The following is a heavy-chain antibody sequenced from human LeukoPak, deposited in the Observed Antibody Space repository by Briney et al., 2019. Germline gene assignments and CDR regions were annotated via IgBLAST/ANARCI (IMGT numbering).Heavy chain of an antibody. V-gene: IGHV3-64D*06. D-gene: IGHD6-19*01. CDR1: GFTFSSYA. CDR2: ISSNGGNT. J-gene: IGHJ4*02. CDR3: VKDHGYSSGWYVRGFDY. Sequence: GGSLRLSCLASGFTFSSYAMHWVRQAPGKGPEYVAAISSNGGNTNYADPVKGRFTISRDNSKNTLYLQMSSLRIEDTAVYYCVKDHGYSSGWYVRGFDYWGQGTLVTVSS.